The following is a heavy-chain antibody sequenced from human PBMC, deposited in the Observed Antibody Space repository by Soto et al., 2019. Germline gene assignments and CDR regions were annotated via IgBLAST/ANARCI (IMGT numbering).Heavy chain of an antibody. Sequence: ASVQVSCKAFGYTLSSHGFSWVRRAPGQGLEWMGWISGNNGKTNYAQKFQGRVTMTRDTSTSTVYMEVGSLRSDDTAVYYCARWAGQFHDFCGPFDYWG. CDR3: ARWAGQFHDFCGPFDY. D-gene: IGHD2-21*01. J-gene: IGHJ4*01. CDR2: ISGNNGKT. CDR1: GYTLSSHG. V-gene: IGHV1-18*04.